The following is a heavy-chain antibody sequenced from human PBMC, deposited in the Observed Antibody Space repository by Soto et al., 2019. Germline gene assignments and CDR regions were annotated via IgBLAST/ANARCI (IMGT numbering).Heavy chain of an antibody. D-gene: IGHD7-27*01. V-gene: IGHV3-33*01. J-gene: IGHJ4*02. CDR2: IWYDGSNK. Sequence: PGGSLRLSCAASGFTFSSYGMHWVRQAPGKGLEWVAVIWYDGSNKYYADSVKGRFTISRDNAKSMLYLQMDSLRAEDTALYYCVREPLGNSAYWGQGTLVTVSS. CDR1: GFTFSSYG. CDR3: VREPLGNSAY.